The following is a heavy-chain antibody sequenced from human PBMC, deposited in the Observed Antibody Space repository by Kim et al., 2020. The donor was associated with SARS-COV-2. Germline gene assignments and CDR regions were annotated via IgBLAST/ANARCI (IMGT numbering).Heavy chain of an antibody. Sequence: KFQGRVTITRDTSASTAYMELSSLRSEDTAVYYCARVAGRGDGYYYGMDVWGQGTTVTVSS. J-gene: IGHJ6*02. V-gene: IGHV1-3*01. CDR3: ARVAGRGDGYYYGMDV. D-gene: IGHD7-27*01.